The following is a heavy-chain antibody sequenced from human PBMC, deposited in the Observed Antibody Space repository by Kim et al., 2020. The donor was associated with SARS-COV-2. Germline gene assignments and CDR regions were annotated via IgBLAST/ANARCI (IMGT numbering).Heavy chain of an antibody. CDR1: GGTFSSYA. J-gene: IGHJ2*01. CDR3: ARGGGSGSPHWYFDL. D-gene: IGHD3-10*01. CDR2: IIPIFGTA. Sequence: SVKVSCKASGGTFSSYAISWVRQAPGQGLEWMGGIIPIFGTANYAQKFQGRVTITADESTSTAYMELSSLRSEDTAVYYCARGGGSGSPHWYFDLWGRGTLVTVSS. V-gene: IGHV1-69*13.